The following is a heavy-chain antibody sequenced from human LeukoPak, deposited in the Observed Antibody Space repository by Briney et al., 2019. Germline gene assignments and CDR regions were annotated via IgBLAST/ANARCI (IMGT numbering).Heavy chain of an antibody. Sequence: RSLRLSCAASGFTFSSYGMHWVRQAPGKGLEWVAVIWYDGSNKYYADSVKGRFTISRDNSKNTLYLQVNSLRAEDTAVYYCARDSSRYAFDYWGQGTLVTVSS. D-gene: IGHD6-13*01. CDR1: GFTFSSYG. CDR3: ARDSSRYAFDY. CDR2: IWYDGSNK. J-gene: IGHJ4*02. V-gene: IGHV3-33*01.